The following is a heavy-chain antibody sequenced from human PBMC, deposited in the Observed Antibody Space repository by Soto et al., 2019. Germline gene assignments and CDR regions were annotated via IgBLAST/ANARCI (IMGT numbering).Heavy chain of an antibody. CDR3: ARAGGYDFWSGYSSWFYYYGMDV. J-gene: IGHJ6*02. Sequence: ASVKVSCTASGYTFTGYYMHWVRQAPGQGLEWMGWINPNSGGTNYAQKFQGWVTMTRDTSISTAYMELSRLRSDDTAVYYCARAGGYDFWSGYSSWFYYYGMDVWGQGTTVTVS. CDR1: GYTFTGYY. V-gene: IGHV1-2*04. D-gene: IGHD3-3*01. CDR2: INPNSGGT.